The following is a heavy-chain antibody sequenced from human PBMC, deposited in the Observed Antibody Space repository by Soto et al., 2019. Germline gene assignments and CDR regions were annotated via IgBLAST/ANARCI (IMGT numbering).Heavy chain of an antibody. CDR3: ARDRGFSSFDL. V-gene: IGHV3-7*01. CDR2: TVPDGSER. Sequence: GGSLRLSCAASGFDSSDYSMTWIRQAPGKGLEWVASTVPDGSERYYVDSVKGRFTISRDNTKTSLYLQMNSLRVDDTAIYYCARDRGFSSFDLWGQGTLVTVSS. D-gene: IGHD6-6*01. J-gene: IGHJ5*01. CDR1: GFDSSDYS.